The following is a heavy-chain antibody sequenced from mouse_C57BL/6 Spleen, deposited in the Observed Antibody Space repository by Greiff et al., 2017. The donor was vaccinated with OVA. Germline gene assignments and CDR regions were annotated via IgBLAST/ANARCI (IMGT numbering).Heavy chain of an antibody. D-gene: IGHD2-4*01. Sequence: QVQLQQSGPELVKPGASVKISCKASGYAFSSSWMNWVKQRPGKGLEWIGRIYPGDGDTNYNGKFKGKATLTADKSSSTAYMQLSSLTSEDSAVYFCANDLYDYDADYAMDYWGQGTSVTVSS. CDR3: ANDLYDYDADYAMDY. CDR2: IYPGDGDT. V-gene: IGHV1-82*01. CDR1: GYAFSSSW. J-gene: IGHJ4*01.